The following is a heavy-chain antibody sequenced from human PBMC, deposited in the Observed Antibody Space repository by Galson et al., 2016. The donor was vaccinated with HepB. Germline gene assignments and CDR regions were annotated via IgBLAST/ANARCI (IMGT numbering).Heavy chain of an antibody. CDR1: GLTFSRYG. CDR3: GRSKGNSNYPIDY. CDR2: IWYDGSIK. V-gene: IGHV3-33*01. Sequence: SLRLSCAASGLTFSRYGMHWVRQAPGKGLEWVAVIWYDGSIKYYAESVRGRFTISRDNFRITMFLHMNSLRAEDTAVYYCGRSKGNSNYPIDYWGQGTLVTVSS. D-gene: IGHD4-11*01. J-gene: IGHJ4*02.